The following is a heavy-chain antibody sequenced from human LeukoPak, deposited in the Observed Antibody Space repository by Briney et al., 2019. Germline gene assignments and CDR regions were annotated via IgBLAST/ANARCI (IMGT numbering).Heavy chain of an antibody. J-gene: IGHJ4*02. CDR2: IYHSGST. D-gene: IGHD6-13*01. CDR3: ARLDYSSSWFYFDY. Sequence: KPSETLSLTCAVSGGSISSSNWWSWVRQPPGKGLEWIGEIYHSGSTNYNPSLKSRVTISVDKSKNQFSLKLSSVTAADTAVYYCARLDYSSSWFYFDYWGQGTLVTVSS. V-gene: IGHV4-4*02. CDR1: GGSISSSNW.